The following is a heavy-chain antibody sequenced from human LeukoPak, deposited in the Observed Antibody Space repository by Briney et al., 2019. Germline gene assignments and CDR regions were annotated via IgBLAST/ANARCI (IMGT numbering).Heavy chain of an antibody. J-gene: IGHJ4*02. D-gene: IGHD2-2*01. Sequence: GGSLRLSCAASGFTFSSYEMNWVRQAPGKGLEWVSAISGSGGSTYYADSVKGRFTISRDNSKNTLYVQMNSLRAEDTAVYYCSKDDAGPVNYWGQGTLVTVSS. CDR3: SKDDAGPVNY. CDR2: ISGSGGST. CDR1: GFTFSSYE. V-gene: IGHV3-23*01.